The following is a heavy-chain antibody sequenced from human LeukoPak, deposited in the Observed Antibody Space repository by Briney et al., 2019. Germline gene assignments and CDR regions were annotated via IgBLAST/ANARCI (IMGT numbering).Heavy chain of an antibody. J-gene: IGHJ5*02. CDR1: GFSLSTSGVG. Sequence: SGPTLVKPTQTLTLTCTFSGFSLSTSGVGVGWIRQPAGKALEWLALIYWDDDKRYSPSLKSRLTITKDTSKNQVVLTMTNMDPVDTATYYCAHSLGGSGEQQLVYFQPWGQGTLVTVSS. V-gene: IGHV2-5*02. CDR2: IYWDDDK. D-gene: IGHD6-13*01. CDR3: AHSLGGSGEQQLVYFQP.